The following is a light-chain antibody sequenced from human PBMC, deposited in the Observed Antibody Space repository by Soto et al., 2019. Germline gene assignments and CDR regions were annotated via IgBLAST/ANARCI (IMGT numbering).Light chain of an antibody. CDR1: QSVSST. J-gene: IGKJ4*01. CDR2: AAS. Sequence: IVLTQSPDTLSLSPGERATLSCRASQSVSSTLAWYQQKPGQAPRLLIYAASSRATGIPDRFSGSGSGTDFTLTISRLEPEDFAVYYCQQYGYSQTFGGGTKVDIK. CDR3: QQYGYSQT. V-gene: IGKV3-20*01.